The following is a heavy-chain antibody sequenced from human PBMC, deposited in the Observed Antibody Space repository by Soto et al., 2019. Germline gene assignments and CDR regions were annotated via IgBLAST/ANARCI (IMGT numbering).Heavy chain of an antibody. CDR1: GGSISSSSYY. V-gene: IGHV4-39*07. CDR3: ARGGYPGNCVMTSCQDDYYYGMYG. Sequence: SETLSLTCTVSGGSISSSSYYWGWIRQPPGKGLEWIGSIYYSGSTYYNPSLKSRVTISVDTSKNQFSLNLSSVTAADAAVYFCARGGYPGNCVMTSCQDDYYYGMYGWGQGNTITVSS. CDR2: IYYSGST. D-gene: IGHD2-2*03. J-gene: IGHJ6*02.